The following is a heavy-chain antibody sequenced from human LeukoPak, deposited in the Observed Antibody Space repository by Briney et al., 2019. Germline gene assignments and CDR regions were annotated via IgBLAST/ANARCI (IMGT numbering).Heavy chain of an antibody. V-gene: IGHV3-23*01. D-gene: IGHD2-2*01. CDR3: AKDPIYCSSTSCYSHYFDC. CDR1: GFTFSSYA. CDR2: ISGSGGST. Sequence: PGGSLRLSCAASGFTFSSYAMSWVRQAPGKGLEWVSAISGSGGSTYYADSVKGRFTISRDNSENTLYLQMNSLRAEDTAVYYCAKDPIYCSSTSCYSHYFDCWGQGTLVTVAS. J-gene: IGHJ4*02.